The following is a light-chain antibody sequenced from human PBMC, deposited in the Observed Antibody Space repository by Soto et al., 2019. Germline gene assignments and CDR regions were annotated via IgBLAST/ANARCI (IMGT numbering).Light chain of an antibody. Sequence: QSVLTQPPSASGAPGQRVTISCSGRSSNIGSNYVYWYQHLPGTAPKPLIYSNNQRPSGVPDRFSGSKSGTSASLAIGGLRSEDEADYYCAAWDDSLSGPVFGGGTKLTVL. CDR3: AAWDDSLSGPV. CDR1: SSNIGSNY. V-gene: IGLV1-47*02. J-gene: IGLJ2*01. CDR2: SNN.